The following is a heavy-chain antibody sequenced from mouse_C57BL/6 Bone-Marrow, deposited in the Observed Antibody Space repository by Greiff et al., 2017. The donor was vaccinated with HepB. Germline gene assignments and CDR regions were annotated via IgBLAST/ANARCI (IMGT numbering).Heavy chain of an antibody. V-gene: IGHV1-72*01. J-gene: IGHJ1*03. Sequence: QVQLKQPGAELVKPGASVKLSCKASGYTFTSYWMHWVKQRPGRGLEWIGRIDPNSGGTKYNEKFKSKATLTVDKPSSTAYMQLSSLTSEDSAVYYCARRTLYGSSSYFDVWGTGTTVTVSS. CDR1: GYTFTSYW. CDR3: ARRTLYGSSSYFDV. D-gene: IGHD1-1*01. CDR2: IDPNSGGT.